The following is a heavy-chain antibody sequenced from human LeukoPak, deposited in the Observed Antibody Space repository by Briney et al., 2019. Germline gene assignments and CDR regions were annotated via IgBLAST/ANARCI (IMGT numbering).Heavy chain of an antibody. CDR1: GFTFSSYS. Sequence: PGGSLRLSCAASGFTFSSYSMNWVRQAPGKGLEWVSSISSSSSYIYYADSVKGRFTISRDNAKNSLYLQTNSMRAEDTAVYYCARLAAAGQDYWGQGTLVTVSS. V-gene: IGHV3-21*01. CDR3: ARLAAAGQDY. D-gene: IGHD6-13*01. CDR2: ISSSSSYI. J-gene: IGHJ4*02.